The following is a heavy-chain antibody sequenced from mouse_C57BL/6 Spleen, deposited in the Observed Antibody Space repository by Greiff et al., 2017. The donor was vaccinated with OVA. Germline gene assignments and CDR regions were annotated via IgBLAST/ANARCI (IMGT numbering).Heavy chain of an antibody. V-gene: IGHV14-3*01. Sequence: EVQLQQSVAELVRPGASVKLSCTASGFNIKNTYMHWVKQRPEQGLAWIGRIDPANGNPKYAPKFQGKATLTADTASNTAYLQLSSLTTEDTAIYYCARTYYGSSYWAMDYWGQGTSVTVSS. CDR3: ARTYYGSSYWAMDY. CDR2: IDPANGNP. J-gene: IGHJ4*01. CDR1: GFNIKNTY. D-gene: IGHD1-1*01.